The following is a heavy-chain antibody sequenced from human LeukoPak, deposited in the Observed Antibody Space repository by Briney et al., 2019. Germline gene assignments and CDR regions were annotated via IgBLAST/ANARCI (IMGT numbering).Heavy chain of an antibody. CDR1: SGSISSYY. V-gene: IGHV4-59*12. CDR3: ASSTGITMVRGVIIMGGRGWFDP. J-gene: IGHJ5*02. Sequence: ASETLSLTCTVSSGSISSYYWSWIRQPPGKELEWIGSIYYSGSTYYNPSLKSRVTISVDTSKNQFSLKLSSVTAADTAVYYCASSTGITMVRGVIIMGGRGWFDPWGQGTLVTVSS. D-gene: IGHD3-10*01. CDR2: IYYSGST.